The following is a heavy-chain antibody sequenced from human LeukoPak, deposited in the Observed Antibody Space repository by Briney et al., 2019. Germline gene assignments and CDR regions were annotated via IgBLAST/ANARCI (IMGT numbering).Heavy chain of an antibody. D-gene: IGHD6-13*01. V-gene: IGHV4-59*01. CDR2: IYYSGST. CDR1: GGSINTYS. J-gene: IGHJ5*02. Sequence: SETLSLTCAASGGSINTYSLNWTRQPPGKGLEWIGYIYYSGSTNYNPSLKSRVTISVDTSKNQFSLKLSSVTDADTAVYYCATGLLSSCYGLWFNPWGQGTLVTVSS. CDR3: ATGLLSSCYGLWFNP.